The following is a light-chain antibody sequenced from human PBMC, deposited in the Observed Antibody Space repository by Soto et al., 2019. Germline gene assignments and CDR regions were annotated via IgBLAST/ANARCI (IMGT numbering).Light chain of an antibody. J-gene: IGLJ2*01. CDR1: SGSIASNY. V-gene: IGLV6-57*04. CDR2: GGS. Sequence: NFMLTQPHSVSESPGKTVTISCTRSSGSIASNYVQGYQQRPGSAPTTVIFGGSQRPSGVSDRFSASVDSSSTSASLTISGLQTEDEADYFCQSYDSSNYVIFGGGTKVTVL. CDR3: QSYDSSNYVI.